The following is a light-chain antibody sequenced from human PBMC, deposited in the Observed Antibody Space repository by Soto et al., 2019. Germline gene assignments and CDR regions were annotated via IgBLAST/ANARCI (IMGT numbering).Light chain of an antibody. CDR3: QHYGTSAL. CDR2: GAS. Sequence: EIVLTQSPGTLSLSPGERATLSCRASQSVSSSYLAWYQQKPGQAPRLLIYGASSRATVIPNRFSGSASGTVFLLTISRLEAEALAEYYCQHYGTSALFGPGTKVDIK. J-gene: IGKJ3*01. V-gene: IGKV3-20*01. CDR1: QSVSSSY.